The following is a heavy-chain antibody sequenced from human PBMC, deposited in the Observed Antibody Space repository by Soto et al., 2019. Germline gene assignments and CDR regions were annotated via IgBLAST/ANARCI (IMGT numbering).Heavy chain of an antibody. J-gene: IGHJ4*02. CDR1: GGTFSSYA. Sequence: GASVKVSCKASGGTFSSYAISWVRQAPGQGLEWMGGIIPIFGTANYAQKFQGRVTITADESTSTAYMELSSLRSEDTAVYYCARGSSGYDILTYYFDYWGQGTLVTVSS. D-gene: IGHD3-9*01. CDR3: ARGSSGYDILTYYFDY. V-gene: IGHV1-69*13. CDR2: IIPIFGTA.